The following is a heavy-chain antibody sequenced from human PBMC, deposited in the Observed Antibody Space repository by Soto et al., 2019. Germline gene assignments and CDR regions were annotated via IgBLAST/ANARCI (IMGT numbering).Heavy chain of an antibody. CDR3: ARGRYYGSGSYPPYYYYYMDV. V-gene: IGHV1-69*13. D-gene: IGHD3-10*01. CDR2: IIPIFGTA. J-gene: IGHJ6*02. Sequence: SVKVSCKASGGTFSSYAISWVRQAPGQGLEWMGGIIPIFGTANYAQKFQGRVTTTADESTSTAYMELSSLRSEDTAVYYCARGRYYGSGSYPPYYYYYMDVWGQGTTVTVSS. CDR1: GGTFSSYA.